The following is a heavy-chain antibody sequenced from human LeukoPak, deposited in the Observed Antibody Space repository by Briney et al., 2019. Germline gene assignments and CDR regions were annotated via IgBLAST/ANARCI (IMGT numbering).Heavy chain of an antibody. CDR1: GGSISTYS. CDR3: ARDTTVASGMQC. CDR2: VVTTTT. V-gene: IGHV4-4*07. D-gene: IGHD6-19*01. Sequence: SETLSLTCTVSGGSISTYSWTWVRQSPGKGLEWIGSVVTTTTNYSPALRSRVAISVHTSKNQFSLRLESVTTADTAVYYCARDTTVASGMQCWAQGALVTVSS. J-gene: IGHJ4*02.